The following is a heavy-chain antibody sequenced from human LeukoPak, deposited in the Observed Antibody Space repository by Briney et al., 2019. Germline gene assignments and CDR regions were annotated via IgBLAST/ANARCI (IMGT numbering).Heavy chain of an antibody. CDR1: GFTFSSYA. CDR3: ARDSSSSGRRYFDY. Sequence: PGGSLRLSCAASGFTFSSYAMSWVRQAPGKGLEWVSAISGSGGSTYYADSVKGRFTISRDNSKNTLYLQMNSLRAEDTAVYYCARDSSSSGRRYFDYWGQGTLVTVSS. D-gene: IGHD6-13*01. CDR2: ISGSGGST. J-gene: IGHJ4*02. V-gene: IGHV3-23*01.